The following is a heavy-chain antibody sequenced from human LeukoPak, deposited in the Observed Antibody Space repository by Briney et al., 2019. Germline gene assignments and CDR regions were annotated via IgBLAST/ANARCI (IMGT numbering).Heavy chain of an antibody. CDR2: IYSVGST. CDR1: GFTVSSNY. CDR3: AANPYGSGSYFWDY. J-gene: IGHJ4*02. Sequence: GGSLRLSCAASGFTVSSNYMSWVRQAPGKGLEWVSVIYSVGSTYYADSVKGRFTISRDNSKNTLYLQMNSLRAEDTAVYYCAANPYGSGSYFWDYWGQGTLVTVSS. V-gene: IGHV3-53*01. D-gene: IGHD3-10*01.